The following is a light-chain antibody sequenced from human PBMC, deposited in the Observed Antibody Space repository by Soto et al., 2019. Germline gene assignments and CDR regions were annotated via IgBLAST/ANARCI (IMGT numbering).Light chain of an antibody. CDR2: GAS. J-gene: IGKJ4*01. CDR1: QSVSSSY. Sequence: EIVLTQSPGTLSLSPGERATLSCRASQSVSSSYLAWYQQKPGQAPRLLIYGASSRATGIPDRFSGSGSGTDFILTISRLEPEDFAVYYCQQYGSSPQKLTFGGGTKVDIK. V-gene: IGKV3-20*01. CDR3: QQYGSSPQKLT.